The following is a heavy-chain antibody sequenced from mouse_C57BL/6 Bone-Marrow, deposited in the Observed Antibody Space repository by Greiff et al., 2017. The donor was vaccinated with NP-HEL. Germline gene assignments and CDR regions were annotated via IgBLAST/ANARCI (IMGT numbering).Heavy chain of an antibody. Sequence: EVQLVESVAELVRPGASVKLSCTASGFNIKNTYMHWVKQRPEQGLEWIGRIDPANGNTKYAPKFQGQATITADTSSNTAYLQLSSLTTEDTASYCYARGYYGCEAYWGQGTLVTVSA. V-gene: IGHV14-3*01. CDR1: GFNIKNTY. D-gene: IGHD1-1*01. CDR3: ARGYYGCEAY. J-gene: IGHJ3*01. CDR2: IDPANGNT.